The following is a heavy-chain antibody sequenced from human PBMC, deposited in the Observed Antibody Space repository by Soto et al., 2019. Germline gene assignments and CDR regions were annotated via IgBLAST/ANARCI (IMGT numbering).Heavy chain of an antibody. J-gene: IGHJ5*02. CDR1: GFTFSSYG. V-gene: IGHV3-33*01. CDR3: AIFRGQNCTNGVCYRNNWFDP. D-gene: IGHD2-8*01. CDR2: IWYDGSNK. Sequence: GGSLRLSCAASGFTFSSYGMHWVRQAPGKGLEWVAVIWYDGSNKYYADSVKGRFTISRDNSKNTLYLQMNSLRAEDTAVYYCAIFRGQNCTNGVCYRNNWFDPWGQGTLVTVSS.